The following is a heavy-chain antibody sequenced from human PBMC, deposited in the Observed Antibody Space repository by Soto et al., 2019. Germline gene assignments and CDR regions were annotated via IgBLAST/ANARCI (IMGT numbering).Heavy chain of an antibody. CDR1: GGTFSNYA. D-gene: IGHD5-18*01. J-gene: IGHJ6*02. CDR3: ARTDPRVDTAMAAPRTFSDYYYYGMDV. Sequence: SVKVSCKASGGTFSNYAISWVRQAPGQGLEWMGGIIPIFGTANYAQKFQGRVTITADESTSTAYMELSSLRSEDTAVYYCARTDPRVDTAMAAPRTFSDYYYYGMDVWGQGTTVTVSS. V-gene: IGHV1-69*13. CDR2: IIPIFGTA.